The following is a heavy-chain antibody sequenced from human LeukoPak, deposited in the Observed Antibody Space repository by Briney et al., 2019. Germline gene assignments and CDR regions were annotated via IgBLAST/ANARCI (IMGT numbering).Heavy chain of an antibody. J-gene: IGHJ3*02. D-gene: IGHD1-26*01. CDR3: ARRGWDPAAFDI. CDR2: IYPGDSDT. CDR1: GYSFTSYW. V-gene: IGHV5-51*01. Sequence: GEPLKISCKDSGYSFTSYWIGWVCQMPGKGLKWMGIIYPGDSDTRYSPSFQGQVTISADKSISTAYLQWSSLKASDTAMYYCARRGWDPAAFDIWGQGTMVTVSS.